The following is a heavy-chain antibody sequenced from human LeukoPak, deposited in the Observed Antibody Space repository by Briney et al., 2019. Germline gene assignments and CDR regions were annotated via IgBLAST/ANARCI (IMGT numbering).Heavy chain of an antibody. V-gene: IGHV3-11*04. Sequence: GGSLRLSCAASGFTFSVHYMTWIRQAPGKGLQWISYISNDGTKTYYADSVRGRFTISRDNGKNLVYLQMNSLRAEETAVYYCARVGYSSSWHYYMDVWGKGTTVTVSS. D-gene: IGHD6-13*01. CDR2: ISNDGTKT. CDR3: ARVGYSSSWHYYMDV. J-gene: IGHJ6*03. CDR1: GFTFSVHY.